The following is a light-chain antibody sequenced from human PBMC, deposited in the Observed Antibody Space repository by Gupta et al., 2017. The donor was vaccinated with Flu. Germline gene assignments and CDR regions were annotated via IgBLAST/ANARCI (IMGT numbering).Light chain of an antibody. CDR2: RVS. Sequence: DVVMTQSPLSLPVTLGQPASISCRSSQSLVHRNGNTYLTWFQQRPGQSPRRLIYRVSKRDSGVPDRFSGSGSGTDFTLEISRVEAEDVGVYYCMQGTYWPTFGQGTKVEIK. J-gene: IGKJ1*01. CDR1: QSLVHRNGNTY. V-gene: IGKV2-30*02. CDR3: MQGTYWPT.